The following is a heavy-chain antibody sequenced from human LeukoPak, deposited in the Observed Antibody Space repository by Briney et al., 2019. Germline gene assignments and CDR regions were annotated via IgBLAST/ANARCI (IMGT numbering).Heavy chain of an antibody. CDR1: GGSISSYY. D-gene: IGHD5-12*01. CDR2: IYYSGST. J-gene: IGHJ3*02. Sequence: SETLSLTCTVSGGSISSYYWSWIRQPPGKGLEWIGYIYYSGSTNYNPSLKSRATISVDTSKNQFSLKLSSVTAADTAVYYCARDIVATIGLGAFDIWGQGTMVTVSS. V-gene: IGHV4-59*01. CDR3: ARDIVATIGLGAFDI.